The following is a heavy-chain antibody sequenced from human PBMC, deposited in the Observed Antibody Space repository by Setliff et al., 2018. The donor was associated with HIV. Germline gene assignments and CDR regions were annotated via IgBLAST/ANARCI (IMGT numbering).Heavy chain of an antibody. V-gene: IGHV4-31*03. CDR3: ARVHQKVAAYYYYYVDV. J-gene: IGHJ6*03. D-gene: IGHD2-15*01. Sequence: SETLSLTCTVSGGSIDSGGYYWSWIRQHTGKGLEWIGYISYSGTTYYNPYLKSRITMSLDTSKSHFSLNLSSVTAADTAVYYCARVHQKVAAYYYYYVDVWGKGTTVTVSS. CDR1: GGSIDSGGYY. CDR2: ISYSGTT.